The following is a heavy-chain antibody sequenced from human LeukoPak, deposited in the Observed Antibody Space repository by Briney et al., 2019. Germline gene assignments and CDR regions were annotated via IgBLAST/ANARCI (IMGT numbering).Heavy chain of an antibody. CDR3: ARDLNLGTTDSY. Sequence: GGSLRLSCAASGFTFTAYGMHWVRQAPGKGLEWLAVISFDGSGQYYADSVKGRFTISRDDSKNMLYLQMNSLRVEDTAVYYCARDLNLGTTDSYWGQGTLVTISS. J-gene: IGHJ4*02. V-gene: IGHV3-30*03. D-gene: IGHD4-4*01. CDR2: ISFDGSGQ. CDR1: GFTFTAYG.